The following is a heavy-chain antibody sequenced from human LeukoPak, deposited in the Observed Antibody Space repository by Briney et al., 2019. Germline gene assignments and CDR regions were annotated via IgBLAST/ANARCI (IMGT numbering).Heavy chain of an antibody. CDR1: GFTFTRYW. D-gene: IGHD3-22*01. V-gene: IGHV3-74*01. CDR2: INSDGSST. CDR3: ARTGSYYYDSSGYFDT. J-gene: IGHJ3*02. Sequence: GGSLRLSCAASGFTFTRYWMHWVRQAPGKGLVWVSRINSDGSSTSYADSVKGRFTISRDNAKNTLYLQMNSLRAEDTALYYCARTGSYYYDSSGYFDTWGQGTMVTVSS.